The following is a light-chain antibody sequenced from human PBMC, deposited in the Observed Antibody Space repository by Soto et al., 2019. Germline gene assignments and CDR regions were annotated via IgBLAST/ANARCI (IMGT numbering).Light chain of an antibody. Sequence: IQMTQSPATLSLSVGDRVTITCRASQSISSWLAWYKQKPGKAPNLLIYKASSLESGVPSRCRGSGSGTDFTLTISSLQPEDFATYYCQQSYSTSWTFGQGTKVDIK. CDR1: QSISSW. CDR3: QQSYSTSWT. V-gene: IGKV1-5*03. J-gene: IGKJ1*01. CDR2: KAS.